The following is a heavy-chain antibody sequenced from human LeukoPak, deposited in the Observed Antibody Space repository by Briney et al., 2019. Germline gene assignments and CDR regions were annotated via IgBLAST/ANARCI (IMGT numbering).Heavy chain of an antibody. Sequence: SETLSLTCTVSGGSISSYYWSWIRQPPGKGLEWIGYIYYSGSTNYNPSLKSRVTISVDTSKNQFSLKLSSVTAADTAVYYCARARRIYTYYYDSSGYFQWFDPWGQGTLVTVSS. D-gene: IGHD3-22*01. V-gene: IGHV4-59*01. CDR1: GGSISSYY. CDR3: ARARRIYTYYYDSSGYFQWFDP. J-gene: IGHJ5*02. CDR2: IYYSGST.